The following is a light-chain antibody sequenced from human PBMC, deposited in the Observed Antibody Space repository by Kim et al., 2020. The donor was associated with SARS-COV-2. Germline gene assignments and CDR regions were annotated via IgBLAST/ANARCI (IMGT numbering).Light chain of an antibody. CDR3: QQYNTYPWT. CDR2: KAS. V-gene: IGKV1-5*03. J-gene: IGKJ1*01. Sequence: DIQMTQSPSTLSASVGDRVTLTCRASQSIDMWLAWYQQKPGKAPNLLIYKASTLQSGVPSRFSGSGSETDFTLTISSLQPHDLATYYCQQYNTYPWTFGQGTKVDIK. CDR1: QSIDMW.